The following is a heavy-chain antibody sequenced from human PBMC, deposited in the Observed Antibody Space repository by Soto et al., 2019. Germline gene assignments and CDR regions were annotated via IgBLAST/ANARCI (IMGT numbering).Heavy chain of an antibody. CDR3: ARRAYNYANMDV. CDR1: GYTFTTYY. Sequence: QVQLVQSGAEVKKPGASVKVSCETSGYTFTTYYMHLVRRAPGQGLEWMGMINPSGGSTSYAQKFQGRVTMTRDTSTRTIYMELSSLRRDDTAIYYCARRAYNYANMDVWGQGTTVTVSS. J-gene: IGHJ6*02. V-gene: IGHV1-46*01. CDR2: INPSGGST. D-gene: IGHD5-18*01.